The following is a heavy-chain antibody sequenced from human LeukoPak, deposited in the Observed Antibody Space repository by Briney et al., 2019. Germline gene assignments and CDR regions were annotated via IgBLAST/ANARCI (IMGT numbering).Heavy chain of an antibody. CDR3: ARWYGSGSYIDY. V-gene: IGHV4-4*02. Sequence: SETLSLTCAVSGGSFSSSSWWSWVRQPPGKGLEWIGEIYHSGSTNYNPSLKSRVTISVDTSKNQFSLKLNSVTAADTAVYYCARWYGSGSYIDYWGQGTLVTVSS. J-gene: IGHJ4*02. D-gene: IGHD3-10*01. CDR1: GGSFSSSSW. CDR2: IYHSGST.